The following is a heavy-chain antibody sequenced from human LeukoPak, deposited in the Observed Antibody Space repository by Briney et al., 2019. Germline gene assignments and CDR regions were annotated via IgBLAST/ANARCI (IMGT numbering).Heavy chain of an antibody. CDR3: ARETAYGSGSYYIPGPFDY. J-gene: IGHJ4*02. D-gene: IGHD3-10*01. CDR2: INHSGST. CDR1: GGSFSGYY. Sequence: SETLSLTCAVYGGSFSGYYWSWIRQPPGKGLEWIGEINHSGSTNYNPSLKSRVTISVDTSKNQFSLKLSSVTAADTAVYYCARETAYGSGSYYIPGPFDYWGQGTLVTVSS. V-gene: IGHV4-34*01.